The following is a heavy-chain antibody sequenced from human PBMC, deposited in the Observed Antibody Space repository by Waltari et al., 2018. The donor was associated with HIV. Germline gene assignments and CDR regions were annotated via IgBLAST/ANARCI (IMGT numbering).Heavy chain of an antibody. J-gene: IGHJ6*02. V-gene: IGHV3-20*04. Sequence: EVQLVESGGGVVRPGGSLRLSCAASGITFDDYGMSWVRQAPGKGVECVSGINGKGGSTGYADSVKGRVTISRDDAKKSLFLQMNSLRAEDTALYYWGSGSHYCSGGSCDYYYYDMDVWGQGTTVTVSS. D-gene: IGHD2-15*01. CDR3: GSGSHYCSGGSCDYYYYDMDV. CDR2: INGKGGST. CDR1: GITFDDYG.